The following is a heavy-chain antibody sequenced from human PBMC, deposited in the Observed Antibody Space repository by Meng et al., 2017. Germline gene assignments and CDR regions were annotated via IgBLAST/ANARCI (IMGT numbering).Heavy chain of an antibody. CDR2: IFSNDEK. D-gene: IGHD5-18*01. Sequence: SGPTLVKPTETLTLTCTVSGFSLSNARMGVSWIRQPPGKALEWLAHIFSNDEKSYSTSLKSRLTISKDTSKSQVVLTMTNMDPVDTATYYFAHSYKYSYGLSDYWGQGTLVTVSS. J-gene: IGHJ4*02. V-gene: IGHV2-26*01. CDR3: AHSYKYSYGLSDY. CDR1: GFSLSNARMG.